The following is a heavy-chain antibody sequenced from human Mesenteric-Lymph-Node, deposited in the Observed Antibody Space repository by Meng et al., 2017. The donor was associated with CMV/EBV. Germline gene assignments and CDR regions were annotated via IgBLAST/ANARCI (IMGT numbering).Heavy chain of an antibody. D-gene: IGHD3-3*01. Sequence: GESLKISCVVSGFTLGSTWMHWVRQGPGKGLEWVARINSDGIKTKFADSVKGRFTISRDTAKNTLYLEMSSLRVEDTAVYYCARDRTSFGVILLPFDYWGRGTLVTVSS. CDR3: ARDRTSFGVILLPFDY. CDR2: INSDGIKT. J-gene: IGHJ4*02. CDR1: GFTLGSTW. V-gene: IGHV3-74*01.